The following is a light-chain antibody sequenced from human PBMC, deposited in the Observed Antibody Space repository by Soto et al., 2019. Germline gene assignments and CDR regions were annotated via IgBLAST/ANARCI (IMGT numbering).Light chain of an antibody. V-gene: IGKV3-11*01. Sequence: EIVLTQSPATLSLSPGERATLSCRASPSVTNYLAWYQQKPGQPPRLLIYGAFNRAAGIPARFSGSGSGTDFTLTIRSREPEDSSVYYCQQRNICPPVTFGQGTRLEIK. J-gene: IGKJ5*01. CDR3: QQRNICPPVT. CDR1: PSVTNY. CDR2: GAF.